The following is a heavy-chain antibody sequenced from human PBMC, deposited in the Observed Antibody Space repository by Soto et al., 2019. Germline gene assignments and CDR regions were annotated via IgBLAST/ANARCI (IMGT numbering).Heavy chain of an antibody. V-gene: IGHV3-23*01. CDR1: GLTFSKYA. CDR2: VSASGGNT. J-gene: IGHJ6*02. D-gene: IGHD5-18*01. CDR3: AMGPERPVRGYSYENYYYGMDV. Sequence: VGSLRLSCAASGLTFSKYAMSWVRQAPGKGLEWVSAVSASGGNTYYTDSVKGRFIISRDNSKNTLYLQINSLRVEDTALYYCAMGPERPVRGYSYENYYYGMDVWGQGTTVTVSS.